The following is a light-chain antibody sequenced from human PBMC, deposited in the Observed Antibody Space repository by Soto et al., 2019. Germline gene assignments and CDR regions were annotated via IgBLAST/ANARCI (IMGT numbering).Light chain of an antibody. J-gene: IGKJ2*01. V-gene: IGKV1-9*01. CDR1: QSISSY. CDR2: AAS. Sequence: DIQLTQSPSFLSASVGDRVTITCRASQSISSYVAWYQQKPGKVPKALIYAASTLQSGVPSRFSGSGSGTEFTLTISSLQPEDFATYYCQQLNSYPYTFGQGTKLEIK. CDR3: QQLNSYPYT.